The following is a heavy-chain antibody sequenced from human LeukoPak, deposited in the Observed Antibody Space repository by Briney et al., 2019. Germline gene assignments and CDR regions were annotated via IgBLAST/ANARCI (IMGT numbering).Heavy chain of an antibody. CDR1: GGSFSGYY. CDR3: ARGVGRFLEWSLKNNWFDP. J-gene: IGHJ5*02. CDR2: INHSGST. Sequence: SETLSLTCAVYGGSFSGYYWSWIRQPPRKGLEWIGAINHSGSTNYNPSLKSRVTISVDTSKNQFSLKLSSVTAADTAVYYCARGVGRFLEWSLKNNWFDPWGQGTLVTVSS. V-gene: IGHV4-34*01. D-gene: IGHD3-3*01.